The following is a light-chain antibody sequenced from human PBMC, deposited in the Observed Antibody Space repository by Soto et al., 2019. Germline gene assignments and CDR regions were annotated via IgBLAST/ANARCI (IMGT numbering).Light chain of an antibody. J-gene: IGLJ3*02. CDR1: SSDIGAYNY. V-gene: IGLV2-8*01. Sequence: QSALTQPPSASGSPGQSVTISCTGTSSDIGAYNYVSWYQQHPGSAPKLVIYEVNKRPSGVPDRFSGSKSGHTASLTVSGLQAEDEGDYYCSSYGGSDNYVLFGGGTKVTVL. CDR2: EVN. CDR3: SSYGGSDNYVL.